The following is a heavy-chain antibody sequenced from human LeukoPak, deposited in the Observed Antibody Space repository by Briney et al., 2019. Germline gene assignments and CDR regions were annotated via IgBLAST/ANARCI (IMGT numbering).Heavy chain of an antibody. CDR2: ISGSGGST. V-gene: IGHV3-23*01. CDR1: GFTFSSYS. Sequence: GGSLRLSCAASGFTFSSYSMNWVRQAPGKGLEWVSAISGSGGSTYYADYVKGRFTISRDNSKNTLYLQMNSLRAQDTAVYYCASYYYDSSGYPSPLDYWGQGTLVTVSS. J-gene: IGHJ4*02. D-gene: IGHD3-22*01. CDR3: ASYYYDSSGYPSPLDY.